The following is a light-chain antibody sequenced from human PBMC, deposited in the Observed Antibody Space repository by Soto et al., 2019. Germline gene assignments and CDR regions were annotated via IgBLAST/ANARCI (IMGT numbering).Light chain of an antibody. Sequence: EIVLTQSPGTLSLSPGERVTLSCRASQSIDNNHLAWYQQKPGQAPRLLIHGTSNRATGIPDRFSGSGSGTDCTLTFSRLEPEDFAVYYCEYYGTAITFGGGTKVEIK. CDR2: GTS. CDR1: QSIDNNH. V-gene: IGKV3-20*01. J-gene: IGKJ4*01. CDR3: EYYGTAIT.